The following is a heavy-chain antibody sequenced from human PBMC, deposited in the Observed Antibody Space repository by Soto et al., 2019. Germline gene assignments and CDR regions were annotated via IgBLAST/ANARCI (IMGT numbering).Heavy chain of an antibody. D-gene: IGHD3-10*01. CDR1: GYTFTSYY. J-gene: IGHJ3*02. CDR2: INPSGGST. CDR3: ARFLPLGAFDI. V-gene: IGHV1-46*01. Sequence: ASVKVSCKASGYTFTSYYMHWVLQAPGQGLEWMGIINPSGGSTSYAQKFQGRVTMTRDTSTSTVYMELSSLRSEDTAVYYWARFLPLGAFDIWGQGTMVTVSS.